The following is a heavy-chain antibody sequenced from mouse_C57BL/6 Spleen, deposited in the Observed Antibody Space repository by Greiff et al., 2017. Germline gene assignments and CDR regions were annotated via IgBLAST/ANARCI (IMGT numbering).Heavy chain of an antibody. CDR1: GYAFSSYW. CDR3: ARKEENYFDY. J-gene: IGHJ2*01. Sequence: QVQLKESGAELVKPGASVKISCKASGYAFSSYWMNWVKQRPGKGLEWIGQIYPGDGDTNYNGKFKGKATLTAGKSSSTAYMQLSSLTSEDSAVYFCARKEENYFDYWGQGTTLTVAS. V-gene: IGHV1-80*01. CDR2: IYPGDGDT.